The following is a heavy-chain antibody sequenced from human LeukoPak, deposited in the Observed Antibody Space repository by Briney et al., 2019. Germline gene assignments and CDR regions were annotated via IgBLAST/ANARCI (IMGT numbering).Heavy chain of an antibody. CDR1: GFTFSDYY. CDR3: ARDPRRVTMVRGEALDY. CDR2: ISSSGSTI. V-gene: IGHV3-11*04. Sequence: GGSLRLSCAASGFTFSDYYMSWIRQAPGKGLEWVSYISSSGSTIYYADSVKGRFTISRDNAKNSLYLQMNSLRAEDTAVYYCARDPRRVTMVRGEALDYWGQGTLVTVSS. D-gene: IGHD3-10*01. J-gene: IGHJ4*02.